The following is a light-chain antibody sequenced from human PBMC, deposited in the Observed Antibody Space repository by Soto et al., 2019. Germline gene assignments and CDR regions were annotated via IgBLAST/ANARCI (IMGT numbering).Light chain of an antibody. J-gene: IGKJ5*01. CDR3: QQYGGSPPIT. V-gene: IGKV3-20*01. Sequence: EIVMTQSPATLSVSPGERATLSCRASQSVSSNLAWYQQKPGQAPRLLIHGASSRATGIPDRFSGSGSGTDFTLSISRLEPEDFAVYYCQQYGGSPPITFGQGTRLEI. CDR1: QSVSSN. CDR2: GAS.